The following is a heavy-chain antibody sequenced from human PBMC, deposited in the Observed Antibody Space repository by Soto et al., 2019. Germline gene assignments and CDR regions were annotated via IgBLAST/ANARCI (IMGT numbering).Heavy chain of an antibody. J-gene: IGHJ3*01. V-gene: IGHV3-7*04. CDR2: IKRGGNVT. D-gene: IGHD2-21*01. CDR3: ARDLFPPGGFFYDAFDV. CDR1: GFTFSAFW. Sequence: EVQLVESGGGLVQPGESLRLSCAASGFTFSAFWMTWLRQATGKGLEWVANIKRGGNVTHYGDSVEGRCSLSRDNAQNSLFLQLNSLRPEDTAMYYCARDLFPPGGFFYDAFDVWGQGTIVTVSS.